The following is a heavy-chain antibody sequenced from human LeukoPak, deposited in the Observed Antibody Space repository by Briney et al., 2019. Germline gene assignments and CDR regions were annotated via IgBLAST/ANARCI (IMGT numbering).Heavy chain of an antibody. J-gene: IGHJ4*02. V-gene: IGHV4-59*01. CDR1: GGSISSYY. D-gene: IGHD3-9*01. CDR3: ARVAQYYDILTGYYVPHYFDY. CDR2: IYFSGST. Sequence: NPSETLSLTCTVSGGSISSYYWSWIRQPPGKGLEWIGYIYFSGSTNYNPSLKSRVTMSVDTSKNQFFLKLSSVTAADTAMFYCARVAQYYDILTGYYVPHYFDYWGQGTLVTVSS.